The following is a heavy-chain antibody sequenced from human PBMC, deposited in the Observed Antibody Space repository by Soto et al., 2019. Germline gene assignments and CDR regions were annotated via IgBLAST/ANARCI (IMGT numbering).Heavy chain of an antibody. J-gene: IGHJ2*01. CDR2: ISGSGGNT. Sequence: EVQLLESGGCLVQPGGSLRLSCAASAFTFSRHAMTWVRQAPGKGLEWVAAISGSGGNTYYADSVKGRFTISRDNSKNTLYLQMNSLRADDTALYYCARTGPGWYFDLWGRGTLVTVSS. V-gene: IGHV3-23*01. CDR1: AFTFSRHA. CDR3: ARTGPGWYFDL.